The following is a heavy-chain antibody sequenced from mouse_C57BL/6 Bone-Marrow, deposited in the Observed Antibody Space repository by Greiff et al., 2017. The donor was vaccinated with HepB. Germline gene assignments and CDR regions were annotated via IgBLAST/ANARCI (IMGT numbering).Heavy chain of an antibody. D-gene: IGHD1-1*01. J-gene: IGHJ4*01. CDR1: GFTFSDYG. Sequence: EVQGVESGGGLVKPGGSLKLSCAASGFTFSDYGMPWVRQAPEKGLEWVAYISSGSSTIYYADTVKGRFTVSIDTAKTALFLQMTSLMSEDTAMNDYARQTTVVATDCAMDYWGQGTSVTVSS. CDR2: ISSGSSTI. V-gene: IGHV5-17*01. CDR3: ARQTTVVATDCAMDY.